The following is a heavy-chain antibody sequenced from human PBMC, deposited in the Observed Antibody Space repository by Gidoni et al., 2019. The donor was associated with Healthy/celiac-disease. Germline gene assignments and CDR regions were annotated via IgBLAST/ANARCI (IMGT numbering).Heavy chain of an antibody. J-gene: IGHJ4*02. V-gene: IGHV3-21*01. CDR2: ISISSSYI. CDR1: GVTFSSYS. D-gene: IGHD4-17*01. CDR3: AATTVTLYYFDY. Sequence: EVQLVESGGGLVKPGGSLSISCAASGVTFSSYSMNWVRQAPGKGLEWGSYISISSSYIYYADSVKGRFTISIDNAKNSLYLQMKSLRAEDTAVYDCAATTVTLYYFDYWGQGTLVTVSS.